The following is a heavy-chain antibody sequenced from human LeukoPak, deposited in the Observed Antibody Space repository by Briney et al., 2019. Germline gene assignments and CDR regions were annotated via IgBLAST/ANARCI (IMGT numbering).Heavy chain of an antibody. CDR3: TRVRGESPRWFDP. J-gene: IGHJ5*02. D-gene: IGHD3-10*01. CDR1: GFTFSSYW. Sequence: PGGSLRLSCAASGFTFSSYWMYWVRHAPGKGLVWVALINSDGTNTYYADSVKGRFTISRNNAENMVYLHMNSLGAEDTAVYYCTRVRGESPRWFDPWGQGTLVTV. CDR2: INSDGTNT. V-gene: IGHV3-74*01.